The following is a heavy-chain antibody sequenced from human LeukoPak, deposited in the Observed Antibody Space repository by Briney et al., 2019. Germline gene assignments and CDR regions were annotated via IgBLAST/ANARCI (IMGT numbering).Heavy chain of an antibody. Sequence: PSETLSLTCTVSGGSISSGSYYWSWIRQPAGKGLEWIGRIYTSGSTNYNPSLKSRVTISVDTSTNQFSLSLSSVTAADTAVYYCARVITVRGVIFDYWGQGTLVTVSS. D-gene: IGHD3-16*01. CDR1: GGSISSGSYY. CDR2: IYTSGST. J-gene: IGHJ4*02. V-gene: IGHV4-61*02. CDR3: ARVITVRGVIFDY.